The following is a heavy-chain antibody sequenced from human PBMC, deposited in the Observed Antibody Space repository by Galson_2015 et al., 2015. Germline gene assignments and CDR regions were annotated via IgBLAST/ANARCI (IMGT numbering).Heavy chain of an antibody. CDR3: ARYACGNNCSARRFDY. Sequence: SLRLSCAASGFTFRIYFMNWVRQPPGKGLEWVSGLGGRGTGTSYADSVKGRFTISRDNSKNTLYLQMNSLRAEDTAVYYCARYACGNNCSARRFDYWGQGTLVTVSS. CDR1: GFTFRIYF. V-gene: IGHV3-23*01. J-gene: IGHJ4*02. CDR2: LGGRGTGT. D-gene: IGHD4-23*01.